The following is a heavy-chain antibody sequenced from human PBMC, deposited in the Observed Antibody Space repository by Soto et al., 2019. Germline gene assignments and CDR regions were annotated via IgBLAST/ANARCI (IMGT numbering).Heavy chain of an antibody. D-gene: IGHD2-2*01. CDR1: GYSFTSNA. CDR2: MSCYNGNT. Sequence: QVQLVQSGAEVKKPGASVKVSCKTSGYSFTSNAISWVRQAPGQGLEWMGWMSCYNGNTDYSQKFQGRVTMTTDTSTNKAYVELRSLRFDDTAVYYCARDSRYQLPTQSRYFFFGLDVWGQGTTVTVSS. CDR3: ARDSRYQLPTQSRYFFFGLDV. J-gene: IGHJ6*02. V-gene: IGHV1-18*01.